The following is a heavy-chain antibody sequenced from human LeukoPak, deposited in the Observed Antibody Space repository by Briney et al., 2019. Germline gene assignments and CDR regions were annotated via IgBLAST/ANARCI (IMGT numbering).Heavy chain of an antibody. J-gene: IGHJ4*02. V-gene: IGHV3-74*01. D-gene: IGHD3-10*01. CDR1: GFTFSTYW. CDR3: ARVTTMAIDY. CDR2: INSDGSST. Sequence: GGSLRLSCAASGFTFSTYWMHWVRQGPGKGLVWVSLINSDGSSTTYADSVKGRFTISRDNAKNTLYLQMNSLRAEDTAVYYYARVTTMAIDYWGQGTLVTVSS.